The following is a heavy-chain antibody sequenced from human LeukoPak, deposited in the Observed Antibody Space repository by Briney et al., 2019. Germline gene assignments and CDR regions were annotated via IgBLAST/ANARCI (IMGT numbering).Heavy chain of an antibody. CDR3: ATSGCSGGSCYTYFDY. CDR2: IYYSGST. D-gene: IGHD2-15*01. J-gene: IGHJ4*02. Sequence: SETLSLTCTVSGGSISSYHWSWIRQPPGKGLEWIGYIYYSGSTNYNPSLKSRVTISVDTSKNQFSLKLSSVTAADTAVYYCATSGCSGGSCYTYFDYWGQGTLVTVSS. V-gene: IGHV4-59*08. CDR1: GGSISSYH.